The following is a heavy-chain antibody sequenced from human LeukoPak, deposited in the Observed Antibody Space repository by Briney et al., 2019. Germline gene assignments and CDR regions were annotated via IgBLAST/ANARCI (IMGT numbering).Heavy chain of an antibody. J-gene: IGHJ5*02. Sequence: SETLSLTCTVSGGSITNYYWSWIRQPPGKGLEWIGYIHYSGSTKYKSSLKSRVTISIDTSKNQFSLKLSSVTAADTAVYYCARGHNSIRTFGEVIKSRTRWFDPWGQGTLVTVSS. CDR1: GGSITNYY. CDR3: ARGHNSIRTFGEVIKSRTRWFDP. D-gene: IGHD3-3*01. CDR2: IHYSGST. V-gene: IGHV4-59*12.